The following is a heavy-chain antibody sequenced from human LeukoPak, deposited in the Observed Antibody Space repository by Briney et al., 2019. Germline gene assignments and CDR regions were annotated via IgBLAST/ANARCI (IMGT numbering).Heavy chain of an antibody. CDR1: VFTFNNAW. CDR2: IKGNTDGGTT. CDR3: CTGVGGGTTD. D-gene: IGHD1-26*01. Sequence: PVGSLRLSCAASVFTFNNAWMTWVRQAPGKGLEWVGRIKGNTDGGTTDYAAPVKGRFSISRDDSKNTLYLQMNSLKTEDTAVYYCCTGVGGGTTDWGQGILVTVSS. V-gene: IGHV3-15*01. J-gene: IGHJ4*02.